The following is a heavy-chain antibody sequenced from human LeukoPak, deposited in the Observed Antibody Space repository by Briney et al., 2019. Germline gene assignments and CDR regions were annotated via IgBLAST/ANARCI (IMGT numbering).Heavy chain of an antibody. CDR3: ARAYDFWSGYFGLDP. D-gene: IGHD3-3*01. CDR2: INPNSGGT. Sequence: ASVKVSCKASGYTFTGYYMHWVRQAPGQGLEWMGWINPNSGGTNYAQKFQGRVTMPRDTSISAAYMELSRLRSDDTAVYYCARAYDFWSGYFGLDPWGQGTLVTVSS. V-gene: IGHV1-2*02. J-gene: IGHJ5*02. CDR1: GYTFTGYY.